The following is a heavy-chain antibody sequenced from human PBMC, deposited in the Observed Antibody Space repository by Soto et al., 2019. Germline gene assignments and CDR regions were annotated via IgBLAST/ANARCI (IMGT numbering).Heavy chain of an antibody. D-gene: IGHD3-22*01. CDR1: GGSVSSSNC. Sequence: SETLSLTCIVSGGSVSSSNCWSWVRQPPGKGLEWIGEIYHSGSTTYNPSLKSRATISVDKSENQFSLRLKSVTAADTAVYYCASVGSDYDNSGYYLPWGPGTLVTV. CDR3: ASVGSDYDNSGYYLP. J-gene: IGHJ5*02. CDR2: IYHSGST. V-gene: IGHV4-4*02.